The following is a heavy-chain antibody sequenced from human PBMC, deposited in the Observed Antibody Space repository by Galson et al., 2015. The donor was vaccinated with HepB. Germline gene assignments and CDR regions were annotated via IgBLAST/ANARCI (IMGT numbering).Heavy chain of an antibody. J-gene: IGHJ4*02. Sequence: SLRLSCAASGFTFSGSAMHWVRQASGKGLEWGGRIRSKANSYATAYAASVKGRFTISRDDSKNTAYLQMNSLKTEDTAVYYCTRLVDIVATIEDWGQGTLVTVSS. V-gene: IGHV3-73*01. D-gene: IGHD5-12*01. CDR3: TRLVDIVATIED. CDR2: IRSKANSYAT. CDR1: GFTFSGSA.